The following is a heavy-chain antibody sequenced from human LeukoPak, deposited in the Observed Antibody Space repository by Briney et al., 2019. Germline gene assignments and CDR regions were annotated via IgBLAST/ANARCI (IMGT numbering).Heavy chain of an antibody. CDR3: ARHVTISGPYDASDI. CDR2: IYYSGGT. D-gene: IGHD5-24*01. J-gene: IGHJ3*02. CDR1: GDSISSYY. Sequence: SETLSLTCTVSGDSISSYYWSWIRQPPGKGLEWIGYIYYSGGTDYNPPLKSRVTISVDTSKNQLSLKLRSVTAADTAVYYCARHVTISGPYDASDIWGQGTMVTVSP. V-gene: IGHV4-59*08.